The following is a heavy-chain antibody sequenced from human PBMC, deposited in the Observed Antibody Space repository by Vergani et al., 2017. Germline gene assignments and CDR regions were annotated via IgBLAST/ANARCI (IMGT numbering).Heavy chain of an antibody. CDR2: IYPGDSDT. J-gene: IGHJ3*02. V-gene: IGHV5-51*01. D-gene: IGHD2-21*02. CDR3: ARLAYCGGDCYFDAFDI. Sequence: EVQLVQSGAAVKKPGESLKISCKGSGYSFTSYWIGWVRQMPGKGLEWMGIIYPGDSDTRYSPSFQGQVTISADKSISTAYLQWSSLKASDTAMYYCARLAYCGGDCYFDAFDIWGQGTMVTVSS. CDR1: GYSFTSYW.